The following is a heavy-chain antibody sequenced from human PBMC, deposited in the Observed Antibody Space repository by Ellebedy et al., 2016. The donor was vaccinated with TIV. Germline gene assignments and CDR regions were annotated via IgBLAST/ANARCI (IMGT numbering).Heavy chain of an antibody. D-gene: IGHD6-19*01. Sequence: SQTLSLTCAVYGGSFSGYYWSWIRQPPGKGLEWIGEINHSGSTSYNPSLKSRVSISVDTSSNKFSLKLYSVTAADTAVYYCARAFPYSSGWAFDYWGQGTLITVSS. CDR2: INHSGST. J-gene: IGHJ4*02. CDR1: GGSFSGYY. CDR3: ARAFPYSSGWAFDY. V-gene: IGHV4-34*01.